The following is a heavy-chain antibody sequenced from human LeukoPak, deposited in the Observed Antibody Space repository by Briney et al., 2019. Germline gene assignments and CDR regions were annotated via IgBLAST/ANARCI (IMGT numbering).Heavy chain of an antibody. V-gene: IGHV1-2*06. Sequence: ASVKVSCKASGYTFTSYGINWVRQAPGQGLEWMGRINPSSGDTNVAQKFQGRVTLTRDTSISTSYMELSSLRSDDTAVYFCAKVREVGTNIEVVVVDISGAFDMWGQGTKVTVSS. CDR3: AKVREVGTNIEVVVVDISGAFDM. J-gene: IGHJ3*02. CDR1: GYTFTSYG. CDR2: INPSSGDT. D-gene: IGHD2-15*01.